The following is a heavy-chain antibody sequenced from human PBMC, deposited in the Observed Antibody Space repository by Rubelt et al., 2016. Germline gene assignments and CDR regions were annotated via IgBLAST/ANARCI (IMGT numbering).Heavy chain of an antibody. V-gene: IGHV1-69*01. CDR1: GGTFSSYA. CDR2: IIPIFGTA. CDR3: AREGYSPLRGYLDY. Sequence: VKKPGSSVKVSCKASGGTFSSYAISWVRQAPGQGLEWMGGIIPIFGTANYAQKFQGRVTITADESTSTAYMELSSLRSEDTAGYYCAREGYSPLRGYLDYWGQGTLVTVSS. D-gene: IGHD2-15*01. J-gene: IGHJ4*02.